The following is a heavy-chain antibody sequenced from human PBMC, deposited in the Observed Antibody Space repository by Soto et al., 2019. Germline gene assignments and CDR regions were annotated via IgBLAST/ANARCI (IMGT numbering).Heavy chain of an antibody. CDR1: GFTFSSYG. J-gene: IGHJ4*02. Sequence: QVQLVESGGGVVQPGRSPRLSCAASGFTFSSYGMHWVRQAPGKGLEWVAVISYDGSNKYYADSVKGRFTISRDNSKNTLYLQMNSLRAEDTAVYYCANSVGTVTGLDYWGQGTLVTVSS. CDR3: ANSVGTVTGLDY. V-gene: IGHV3-30*18. CDR2: ISYDGSNK. D-gene: IGHD4-17*01.